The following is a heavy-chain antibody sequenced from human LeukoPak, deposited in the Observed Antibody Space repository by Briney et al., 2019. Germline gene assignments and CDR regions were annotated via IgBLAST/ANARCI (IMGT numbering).Heavy chain of an antibody. J-gene: IGHJ4*02. D-gene: IGHD3-22*01. CDR3: ATNYYDSSGYLGGGDW. V-gene: IGHV3-7*01. CDR1: GLIFGKYW. CDR2: IKPDGSEK. Sequence: GGSLRLSCAASGLIFGKYWMTWVRQAPGKGLEWVASIKPDGSEKCYLDSVKGRFTISRDNSKNTLYLQMNSLRPEDTAVYYCATNYYDSSGYLGGGDWWGQGTLVTVSS.